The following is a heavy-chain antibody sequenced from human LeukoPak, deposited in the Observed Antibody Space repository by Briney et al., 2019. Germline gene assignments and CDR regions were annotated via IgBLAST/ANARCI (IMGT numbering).Heavy chain of an antibody. CDR3: LSRFDC. V-gene: IGHV3-48*02. Sequence: GESLTLSCPDCGFTFSDYILNWVRQAPGKGLEWVSYIDGSGDTIYYADSVKGRFTISRDNAKNSLDLQMNSLRDEDTAVYYCLSRFDCWGQGTLVTVSS. CDR1: GFTFSDYI. CDR2: IDGSGDTI. J-gene: IGHJ4*02.